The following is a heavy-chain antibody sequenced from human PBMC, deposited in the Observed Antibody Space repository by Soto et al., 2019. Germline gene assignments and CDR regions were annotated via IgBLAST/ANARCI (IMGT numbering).Heavy chain of an antibody. CDR2: ISGSGGST. J-gene: IGHJ4*02. Sequence: EVQLLESGGGLVQPGGSLRLSCAASGFTFSSYAMSWVRQAPGKGLEWVSAISGSGGSTYYADSVKGRFTISRDNSKNTLYLQMNSLRAEDTAVYYCAKDTAFGDIVVVVAAIGGATRPTGFDYWGQGTLVTVSS. V-gene: IGHV3-23*01. CDR3: AKDTAFGDIVVVVAAIGGATRPTGFDY. CDR1: GFTFSSYA. D-gene: IGHD2-15*01.